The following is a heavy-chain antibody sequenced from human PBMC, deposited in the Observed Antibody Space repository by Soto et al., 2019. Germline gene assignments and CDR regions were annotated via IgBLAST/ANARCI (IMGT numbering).Heavy chain of an antibody. CDR3: ARHIGPGHFDWLSSYYYYGMDV. V-gene: IGHV4-30-2*01. CDR2: IYHSGSI. CDR1: GGSISSGGYS. D-gene: IGHD3-9*01. J-gene: IGHJ6*02. Sequence: SETLSLTCAVSGGSISSGGYSWSWIRQPPGKGLEWIGYIYHSGSIYYNPSLKSRVTISVDRSKNQFSLKLSSVTAADTAVYYCARHIGPGHFDWLSSYYYYGMDVWGQGTTVTVSS.